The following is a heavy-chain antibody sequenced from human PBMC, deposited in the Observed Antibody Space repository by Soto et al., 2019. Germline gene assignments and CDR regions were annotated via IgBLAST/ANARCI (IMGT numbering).Heavy chain of an antibody. V-gene: IGHV4-34*01. CDR1: SESLSGYY. D-gene: IGHD1-26*01. Sequence: QVQLQQWGAGLLKPSETLSLTCAVNSESLSGYYWSWIRQSPGKGLEWIGAIDGSGNTNYSPSLRGRFAMYVDPSRNHFSRSLTSVSAADTVAYYCVGARGRLVGFDSWGQGPLVTVSS. CDR3: VGARGRLVGFDS. J-gene: IGHJ4*02. CDR2: IDGSGNT.